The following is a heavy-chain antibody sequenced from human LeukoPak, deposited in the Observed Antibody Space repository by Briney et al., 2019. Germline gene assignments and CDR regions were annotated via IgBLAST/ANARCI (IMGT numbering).Heavy chain of an antibody. CDR2: IYYSGST. J-gene: IGHJ3*02. CDR3: ARARPGMDDAFDI. V-gene: IGHV4-59*01. Sequence: SSETLSLTCTVSGGSISSYYWSWIRQPPGKGLEWIGYIYYSGSTNYNLSLKSRVTISVDTSKNQFSLKLSSVTAADTAVYYCARARPGMDDAFDIWGQGTMVTVSS. CDR1: GGSISSYY. D-gene: IGHD3-10*01.